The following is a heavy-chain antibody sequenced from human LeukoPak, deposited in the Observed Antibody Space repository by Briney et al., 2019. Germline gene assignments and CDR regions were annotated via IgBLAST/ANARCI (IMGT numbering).Heavy chain of an antibody. CDR2: IIPILGIA. J-gene: IGHJ4*02. D-gene: IGHD6-13*01. Sequence: ASVKVSCKASGGTFSSYAISWVRQAPGQGLEWMGRIIPILGIANYAQKFQGRVTITADKSTSTAYMELSSLRSEDTAVYYCAGEDLIIAAAGIDYWGQGTLVTVSS. V-gene: IGHV1-69*04. CDR3: AGEDLIIAAAGIDY. CDR1: GGTFSSYA.